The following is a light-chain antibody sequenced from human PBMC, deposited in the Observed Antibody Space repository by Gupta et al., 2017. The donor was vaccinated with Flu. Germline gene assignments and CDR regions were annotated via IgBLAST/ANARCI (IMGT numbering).Light chain of an antibody. CDR2: RSD. Sequence: QSLLAPPPSESGPPGQRVTISCSGTSSSIGSNYVNWYQQLPGMAPKLLIYRSDQRPSGVPDRFSGSKSGTSASLAISGLRSEDEATYYCSSWHDDLRGWVFGGGTRLTVL. V-gene: IGLV1-47*01. J-gene: IGLJ3*02. CDR1: SSSIGSNY. CDR3: SSWHDDLRGWV.